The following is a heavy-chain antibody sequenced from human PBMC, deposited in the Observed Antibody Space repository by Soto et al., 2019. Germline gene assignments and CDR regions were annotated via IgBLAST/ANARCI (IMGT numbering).Heavy chain of an antibody. D-gene: IGHD3-22*01. CDR2: ISHDGSRK. J-gene: IGHJ4*02. Sequence: PGGSLRLSCAASGFSYSRYGMHWVRQAPGKGLEWVAVISHDGSRKYYADSVKGRFTISRVNSKNTLYLQMNSLRVEDTAVYYCAKDPFDSSGFYHYWGRGTLVTVSS. CDR3: AKDPFDSSGFYHY. V-gene: IGHV3-30*18. CDR1: GFSYSRYG.